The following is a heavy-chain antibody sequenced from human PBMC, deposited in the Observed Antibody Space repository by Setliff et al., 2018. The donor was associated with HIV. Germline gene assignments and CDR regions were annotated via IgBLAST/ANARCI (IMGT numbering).Heavy chain of an antibody. CDR3: HYFMAG. CDR1: GFTFSTSW. J-gene: IGHJ6*03. Sequence: GGSLRLSCAASGFTFSTSWMHWVRQAPGKGLVWVSRINSDGSSAIYADSVKGRFTFSRDNAKNTLYLQMDSLTAEDTAVYYCHYFMAGWGKGTMVTVSS. CDR2: INSDGSSA. V-gene: IGHV3-74*01.